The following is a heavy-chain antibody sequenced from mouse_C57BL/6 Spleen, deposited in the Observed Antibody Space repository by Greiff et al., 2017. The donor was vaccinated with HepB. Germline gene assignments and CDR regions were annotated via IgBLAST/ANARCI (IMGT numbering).Heavy chain of an antibody. J-gene: IGHJ4*01. CDR2: ISSGGSYT. Sequence: EVQRVESGGDLVKPGGSLKLSCAASGFTFSSYGMSWVRQTPDKRLEWVATISSGGSYTYYPDSVKGRFTISRDNAKNTLYLQMSSLKSEDTAMYYCARQGVSLYAMDYWGQGTSVTVSS. CDR1: GFTFSSYG. V-gene: IGHV5-6*01. CDR3: ARQGVSLYAMDY.